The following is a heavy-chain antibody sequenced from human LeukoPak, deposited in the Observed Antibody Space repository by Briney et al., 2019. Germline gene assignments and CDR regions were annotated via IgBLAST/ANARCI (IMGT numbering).Heavy chain of an antibody. Sequence: AGGSLRLSCAASGFTVSSNYMSWVRQAPGKGLEWVSVIYSGGSTYYADSVKGRFTVSRDNSKNTLYLQMNSLRAEDTAVYYYAREVRDYDSSVFWFDPWGQGTLVTVSS. J-gene: IGHJ5*02. D-gene: IGHD3-22*01. V-gene: IGHV3-53*01. CDR3: AREVRDYDSSVFWFDP. CDR1: GFTVSSNY. CDR2: IYSGGST.